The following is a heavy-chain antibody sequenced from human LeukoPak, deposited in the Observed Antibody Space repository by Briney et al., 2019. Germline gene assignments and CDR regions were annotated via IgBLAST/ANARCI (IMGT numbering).Heavy chain of an antibody. CDR3: ARDPYYYDSSGYYGVPSGDY. D-gene: IGHD3-22*01. V-gene: IGHV3-7*01. J-gene: IGHJ4*02. CDR2: IKQDGSEK. CDR1: GFTFSSYW. Sequence: GSLRLSCAASGFTFSSYWMSWVRQAPGKGLEWVANIKQDGSEKYYVDSVKGRFTISRDNAKNSLYLQMNSLRAEDTAVYYCARDPYYYDSSGYYGVPSGDYWGQGTLVTVSS.